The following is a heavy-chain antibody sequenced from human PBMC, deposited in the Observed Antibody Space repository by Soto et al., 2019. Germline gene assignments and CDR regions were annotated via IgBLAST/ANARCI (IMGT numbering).Heavy chain of an antibody. CDR2: ISWHSGNL. D-gene: IGHD4-4*01. CDR1: GFTFENYA. J-gene: IGHJ4*02. Sequence: EVQLVESGGGLVQPGRSLRLSCAASGFTFENYAMHWVRQAPGKGLEWVSGISWHSGNLGYADSVRGRFTISRDNAKNSRYLQMNSLRPEDTGLYYCAKDKVYSNYEHYFDYWGQGTLVTVSS. V-gene: IGHV3-9*01. CDR3: AKDKVYSNYEHYFDY.